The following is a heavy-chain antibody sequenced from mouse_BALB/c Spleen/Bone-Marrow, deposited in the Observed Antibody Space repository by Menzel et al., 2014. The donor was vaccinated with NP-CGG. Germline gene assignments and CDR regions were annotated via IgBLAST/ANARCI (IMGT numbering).Heavy chain of an antibody. CDR1: GFTFSSYA. J-gene: IGHJ2*01. CDR2: ISSGGSYT. Sequence: EVQRVESGGGLVKPGGSLKLSCAASGFTFSSYAMSWVRQTPEKRLEWVATISSGGSYTYYPDSVKGRFTISRDNAKNTLYPQMSSLRSEDTAMYYCARHGITRLLDYWGQGTTLTVSS. V-gene: IGHV5-9-3*01. CDR3: ARHGITRLLDY. D-gene: IGHD2-4*01.